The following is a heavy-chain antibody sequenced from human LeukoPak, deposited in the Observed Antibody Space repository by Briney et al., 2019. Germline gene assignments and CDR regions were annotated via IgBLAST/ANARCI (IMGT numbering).Heavy chain of an antibody. Sequence: GGSLRLSCAASGFTFSSYWMHWVRQAPGKGLVWVSRIKSDGSSTSYADSVKGRFTISRDNAKNTLYLQMNSLRAEDTAVYYCARDQLYCTGGTCYFDYWGQGTLVTVSS. CDR3: ARDQLYCTGGTCYFDY. CDR1: GFTFSSYW. CDR2: IKSDGSST. D-gene: IGHD2-8*02. V-gene: IGHV3-74*01. J-gene: IGHJ4*02.